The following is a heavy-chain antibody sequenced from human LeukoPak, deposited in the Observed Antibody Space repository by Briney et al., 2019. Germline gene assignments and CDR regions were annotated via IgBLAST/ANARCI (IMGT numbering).Heavy chain of an antibody. CDR2: ISGSGGST. CDR1: GFTFSSYA. CDR3: AREGYYDSSGYYLSYFDY. Sequence: PGGSLRLSCAASGFTFSSYAMSWVRQAPGKGLEWVSTISGSGGSTDYADSVKGRFTISRDNAKNSLYLQMNSLRAEDTAVYYCAREGYYDSSGYYLSYFDYWGQGTLVTVSS. J-gene: IGHJ4*02. D-gene: IGHD3-22*01. V-gene: IGHV3-23*01.